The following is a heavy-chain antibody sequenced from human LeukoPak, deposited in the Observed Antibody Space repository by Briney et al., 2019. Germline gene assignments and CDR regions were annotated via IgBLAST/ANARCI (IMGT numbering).Heavy chain of an antibody. J-gene: IGHJ6*02. CDR2: ISSSGSTI. D-gene: IGHD2-2*01. CDR1: GFTFSDYY. Sequence: GGSLRLSCAASGFTFSDYYMSWIRQAPGKGLEWVSYISSSGSTIYYADSVKGRFTISRDNAKNSLYLQMNSLRAEDTAVYYCARDKDIVVVPAAYGMDVWGQGTTVTVSS. CDR3: ARDKDIVVVPAAYGMDV. V-gene: IGHV3-11*04.